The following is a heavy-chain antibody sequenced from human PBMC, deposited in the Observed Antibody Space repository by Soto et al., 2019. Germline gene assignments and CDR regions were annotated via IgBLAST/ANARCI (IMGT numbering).Heavy chain of an antibody. D-gene: IGHD3-16*02. J-gene: IGHJ6*02. V-gene: IGHV4-39*01. CDR3: ARRRMITFGGVISFYGMDV. CDR2: IYYSGST. Sequence: PSETLSLTCTVSGGSISSSSYYWGWIRQPPGKGLEWIGSIYYSGSTYYNPSLKSRVTISVDTSKNQFSLKLSSVTAADTAVYFCARRRMITFGGVISFYGMDVWGQGTTVTVSS. CDR1: GGSISSSSYY.